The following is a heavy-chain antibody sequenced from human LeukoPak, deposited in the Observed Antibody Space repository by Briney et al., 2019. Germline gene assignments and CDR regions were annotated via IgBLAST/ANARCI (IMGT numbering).Heavy chain of an antibody. Sequence: SETLSLTCTVSGCSISSYYWSWIRQPAGKGLEWIGRIYTSGSTNYNPSLKSRVTMSVDTSKNQFSLKLSSVTAADTAVYYCARDTGPRDFYYYYYMDVWGKGTTVTVSS. CDR3: ARDTGPRDFYYYYYMDV. CDR1: GCSISSYY. D-gene: IGHD3-3*01. V-gene: IGHV4-4*07. CDR2: IYTSGST. J-gene: IGHJ6*03.